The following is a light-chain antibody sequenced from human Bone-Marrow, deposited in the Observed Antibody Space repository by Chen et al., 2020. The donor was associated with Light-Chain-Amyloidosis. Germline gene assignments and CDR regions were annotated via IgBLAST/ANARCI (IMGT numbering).Light chain of an antibody. Sequence: SYELTQPPSVSVSPGQTASITCSGDKLGDKYACWYQQKPGQSPVLVIYQDSKRPTGTPERFSGSNSGNTATLNISETQAMGEADYYCQEGDSSTGVVFGGGTKLTVL. CDR3: QEGDSSTGVV. V-gene: IGLV3-1*01. J-gene: IGLJ2*01. CDR1: KLGDKY. CDR2: QDS.